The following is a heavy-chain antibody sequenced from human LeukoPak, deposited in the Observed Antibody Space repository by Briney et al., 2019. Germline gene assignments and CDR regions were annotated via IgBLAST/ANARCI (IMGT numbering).Heavy chain of an antibody. CDR2: INPNSGGT. J-gene: IGHJ4*02. Sequence: GASVKVSCKASGYTFTGYYMHWVRQAPGQGLEWMGWINPNSGGTNYAQKVQGRVTMTRDTSISTAYMELSRLRSDDTAVYYCARDRRKAAGTPLDYWGQGTLVTVSS. V-gene: IGHV1-2*02. CDR1: GYTFTGYY. CDR3: ARDRRKAAGTPLDY. D-gene: IGHD6-13*01.